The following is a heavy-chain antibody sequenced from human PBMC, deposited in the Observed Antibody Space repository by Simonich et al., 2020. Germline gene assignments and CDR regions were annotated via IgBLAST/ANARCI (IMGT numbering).Heavy chain of an antibody. D-gene: IGHD4-4*01. V-gene: IGHV3-74*01. CDR1: GFTFSSYW. CDR3: ARDYSNYDAFDI. J-gene: IGHJ3*02. Sequence: EVQLVESGGGLVQPGGSLRLSCAASGFTFSSYWMHWVRQAPGKGLVWVSRMNSDGSSTSYADSLKGRFTISRDNAKNTLYLQMNSLRAEDTAVYYCARDYSNYDAFDIWGQGTMVTVSS. CDR2: MNSDGSST.